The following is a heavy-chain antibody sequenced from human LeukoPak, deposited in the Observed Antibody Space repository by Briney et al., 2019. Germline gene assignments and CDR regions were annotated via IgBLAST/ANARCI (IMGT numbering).Heavy chain of an antibody. Sequence: ASVKVSCKASGYTFTSYDINWVRQAPGQGLEWMGWMNPNSGNTGYAQKFQGRVTMTRATSITTAYMELNGLTSDDTAICFCARGDSTGYPDFWGQGTLVTVSS. J-gene: IGHJ4*02. CDR2: MNPNSGNT. CDR3: ARGDSTGYPDF. V-gene: IGHV1-8*01. CDR1: GYTFTSYD. D-gene: IGHD3-22*01.